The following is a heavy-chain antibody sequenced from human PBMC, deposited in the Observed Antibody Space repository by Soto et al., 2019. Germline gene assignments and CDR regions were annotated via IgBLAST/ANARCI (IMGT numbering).Heavy chain of an antibody. D-gene: IGHD3-10*01. J-gene: IGHJ6*02. V-gene: IGHV4-31*03. CDR1: GGSISSGGYY. Sequence: QVQLQESGPGLVKPSQTLSLTCTVSGGSISSGGYYWSWIRQHPGKGLEWIGYIYYSVSTYYNASLKSRVSISVDTSKTRFSLKLSSVTAADTAVYYCARGYYGSGNYYNPALCMDVWGQGTTVTVSS. CDR2: IYYSVST. CDR3: ARGYYGSGNYYNPALCMDV.